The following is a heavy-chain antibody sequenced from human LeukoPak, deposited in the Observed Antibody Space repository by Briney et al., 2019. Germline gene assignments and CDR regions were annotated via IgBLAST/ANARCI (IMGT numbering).Heavy chain of an antibody. J-gene: IGHJ6*02. CDR2: INHNGNVN. V-gene: IGHV3-7*03. CDR3: ARGGGLDV. Sequence: GGSLRLACAAAGFTFSSDWMNWARQAPGKGLEWVASINHNGNVNYYVDSVKGRFTISRDNAKNSLYLQMSNLRAEDTAVYFCARGGGLDVWGQGATVTVSS. CDR1: GFTFSSDW. D-gene: IGHD3-16*01.